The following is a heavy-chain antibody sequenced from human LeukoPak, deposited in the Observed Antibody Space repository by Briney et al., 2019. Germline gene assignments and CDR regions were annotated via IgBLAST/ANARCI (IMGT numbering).Heavy chain of an antibody. J-gene: IGHJ4*02. D-gene: IGHD1-26*01. CDR2: IYYTAGS. CDR3: GRGLRYSESYIVEY. V-gene: IGHV4-30-4*08. CDR1: GGSVTADNYF. Sequence: PSETLSLTCTVSGGSVTADNYFWSWTRQPPGEGLEWIGYIYYTAGSYYNPSLKSRVTMSIDASTNQFSLKLNSVTAADTAVYHCGRGLRYSESYIVEYWGLGTLVTVSS.